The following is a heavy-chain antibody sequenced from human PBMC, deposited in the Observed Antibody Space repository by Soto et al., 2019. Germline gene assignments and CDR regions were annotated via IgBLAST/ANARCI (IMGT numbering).Heavy chain of an antibody. CDR2: IFGGVDT. Sequence: PGGSLRLSCAVSGFTVDNSYLSWVRQAPGKGLEWVSIIFGGVDTYYSDSVKGRFTISRDNSKNTLFLQMNSLRAEDTAVYHCARGDFDSWGQGTLVTVSS. CDR1: GFTVDNSY. J-gene: IGHJ4*02. V-gene: IGHV3-66*01. CDR3: ARGDFDS.